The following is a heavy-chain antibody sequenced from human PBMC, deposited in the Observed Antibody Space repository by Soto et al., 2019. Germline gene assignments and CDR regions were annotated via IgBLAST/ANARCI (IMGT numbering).Heavy chain of an antibody. Sequence: GSVKVSCKASGYTFTSYGISWVRQAPGQGLEWMGWISAYNGNTNYAQKLQGRVTMTTDTSTSTAYMELSSLRSEDTAVYYCARPTIAAAGTQWFDPWGQGTLVTVSS. CDR2: ISAYNGNT. CDR3: ARPTIAAAGTQWFDP. CDR1: GYTFTSYG. D-gene: IGHD6-13*01. V-gene: IGHV1-18*01. J-gene: IGHJ5*02.